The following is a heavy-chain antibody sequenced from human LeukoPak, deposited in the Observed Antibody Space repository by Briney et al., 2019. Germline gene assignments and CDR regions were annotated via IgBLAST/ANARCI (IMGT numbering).Heavy chain of an antibody. CDR1: GFIFRSYA. CDR2: ISSSGGRT. D-gene: IGHD2-15*01. J-gene: IGHJ4*02. V-gene: IGHV3-23*01. CDR3: ARAHCSGGSCPRIPDY. Sequence: QPGGSLRLSFAASGFIFRSYAMSWVRQAPGKGLEWVSGISSSGGRTYYADSVKGRFTISRDNSKNTLYLQMNSLRAEDTAVYYCARAHCSGGSCPRIPDYWGQGTLVTVSS.